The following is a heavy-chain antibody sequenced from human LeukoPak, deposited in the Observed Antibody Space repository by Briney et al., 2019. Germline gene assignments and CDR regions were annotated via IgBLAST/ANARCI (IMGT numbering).Heavy chain of an antibody. D-gene: IGHD6-6*01. CDR3: ALYSSSSDY. Sequence: SETLSLTCTVSGGSTSSYYWCWIRQPPGKGLEWIGFIYDSGSTYYNPSLKSRVTISVDTSKNQFSLKLSSVTAADTSMYYCALYSSSSDYWGQGTLVTVSS. V-gene: IGHV4-59*01. J-gene: IGHJ4*02. CDR1: GGSTSSYY. CDR2: IYDSGST.